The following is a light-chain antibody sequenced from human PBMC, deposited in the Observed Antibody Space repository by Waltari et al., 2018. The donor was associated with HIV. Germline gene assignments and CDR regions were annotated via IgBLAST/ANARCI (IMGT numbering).Light chain of an antibody. J-gene: IGLJ3*02. CDR1: RLGDKH. Sequence: SYELTQPPSVSVSPGQTASITCSGDRLGDKHVSWYQQIPGQSPVLVIYQDDKRPSRIPERFSGSNAGNTATLTISGAQIMDEADYYCQASKVFGGGTKLAVL. V-gene: IGLV3-1*01. CDR2: QDD. CDR3: QASKV.